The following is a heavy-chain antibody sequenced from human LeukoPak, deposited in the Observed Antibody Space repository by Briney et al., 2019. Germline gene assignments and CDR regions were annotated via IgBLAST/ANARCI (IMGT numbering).Heavy chain of an antibody. J-gene: IGHJ6*02. CDR2: INPSGGST. D-gene: IGHD5-12*01. CDR1: GYTFTIYS. CDR3: ARGVATNYYYYGMDV. V-gene: IGHV1-46*01. Sequence: WASVSVSCTASGYTFTIYSMHWVRQAPGQGLEWMGVINPSGGSTSNAQKFQGRVTMTRDTSTSTVYMELSSLRSEDTAVYYCARGVATNYYYYGMDVWGQGTTVTVSS.